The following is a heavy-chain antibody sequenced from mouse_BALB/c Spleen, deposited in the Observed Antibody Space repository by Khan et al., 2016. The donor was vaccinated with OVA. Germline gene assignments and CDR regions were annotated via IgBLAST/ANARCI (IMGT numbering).Heavy chain of an antibody. V-gene: IGHV1-9*01. J-gene: IGHJ3*01. CDR3: ATERFAY. CDR1: GYTFSSYW. CDR2: ILPGSGRT. Sequence: QVQLQQSGAELMKPGASVKISCKATGYTFSSYWIEWVKQRPGHGLEWIGEILPGSGRTNYNENFKGKATFTADTSSNTAYIQLGSLTSEDSAVYYCATERFAYWGQGTLVTVSA.